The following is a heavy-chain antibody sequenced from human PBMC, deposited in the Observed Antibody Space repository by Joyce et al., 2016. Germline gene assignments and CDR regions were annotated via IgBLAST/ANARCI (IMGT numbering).Heavy chain of an antibody. Sequence: QVQLQQWGAGLLKPSETLSLTCAVYGGSFSGYYWSWIRQTPGEGLEWIGEIKHRGSTNYNPSLENRVTMSVDTSKSQFSLILTSVTAADTAVYYCARDGTGSYFGHYYYGMDAWGQGTTVTVSS. CDR2: IKHRGST. J-gene: IGHJ6*02. V-gene: IGHV4-34*01. D-gene: IGHD3-10*01. CDR1: GGSFSGYY. CDR3: ARDGTGSYFGHYYYGMDA.